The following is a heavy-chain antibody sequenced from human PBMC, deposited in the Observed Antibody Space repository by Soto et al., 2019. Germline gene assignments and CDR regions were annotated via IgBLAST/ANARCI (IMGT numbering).Heavy chain of an antibody. CDR3: ARVGAPVYDYIWGSYPNWFDP. V-gene: IGHV4-34*01. CDR2: INHSGRT. J-gene: IGHJ5*02. D-gene: IGHD3-16*02. Sequence: QVQLQQWGAGLLKPSETLSLTCAVYGGSFSGYYWSWIRQPPGKGLEWIGEINHSGRTNYNPSLKRRFTISVDTSKNQFSLKLSSVTAADTAVYYCARVGAPVYDYIWGSYPNWFDPWSQGTLVNVSS. CDR1: GGSFSGYY.